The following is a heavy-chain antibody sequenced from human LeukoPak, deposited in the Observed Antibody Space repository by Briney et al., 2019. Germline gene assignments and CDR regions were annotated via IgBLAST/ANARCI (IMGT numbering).Heavy chain of an antibody. Sequence: GGSLRLSCAASGFTFNSYWMNWARQAPGKGLEWVASINHNGNVNYYVDSVKGRFTISRDDAKNSLYLQMSNLRAEDTAVYFCARGGGLDVWGQGATVTVSS. V-gene: IGHV3-7*03. CDR3: ARGGGLDV. D-gene: IGHD3-16*01. CDR1: GFTFNSYW. J-gene: IGHJ6*02. CDR2: INHNGNVN.